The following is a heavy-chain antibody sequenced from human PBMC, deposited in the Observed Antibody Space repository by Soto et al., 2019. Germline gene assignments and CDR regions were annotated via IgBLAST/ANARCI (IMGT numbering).Heavy chain of an antibody. Sequence: QVQLQESGPGLVKPSQTLSLTCTVSGGSISSGDYYWSWIRQPPGKGLEWIGYIYYSGSTYYNPSLKSRVTISVDPSKNQFSLKLSSVTAADTAVYYCARDGPNSASGNWFDPWGQGTLVTVSS. CDR1: GGSISSGDYY. CDR2: IYYSGST. J-gene: IGHJ5*02. V-gene: IGHV4-30-4*01. D-gene: IGHD3-10*01. CDR3: ARDGPNSASGNWFDP.